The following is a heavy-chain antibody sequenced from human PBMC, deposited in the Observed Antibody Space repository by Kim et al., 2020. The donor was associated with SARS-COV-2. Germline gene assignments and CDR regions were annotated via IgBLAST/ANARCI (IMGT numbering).Heavy chain of an antibody. CDR1: GFTFSSYG. D-gene: IGHD6-13*01. J-gene: IGHJ6*02. V-gene: IGHV3-33*01. Sequence: GGSLRLSCAASGFTFSSYGMHWVRQAPGKGLEWVAVIWYDGSNKYYADSVKGRFNISRDNSKNTLYLQMNSLRAEDTAVYYCARDPISSSWSSYYYYGMDVWGQGTTVTVSS. CDR3: ARDPISSSWSSYYYYGMDV. CDR2: IWYDGSNK.